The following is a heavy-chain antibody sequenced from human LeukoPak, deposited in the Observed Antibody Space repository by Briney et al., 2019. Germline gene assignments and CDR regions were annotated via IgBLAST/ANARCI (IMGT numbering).Heavy chain of an antibody. D-gene: IGHD3-10*01. CDR2: IDDSGNT. Sequence: PSETLSLTCTVCGGSVSSYFWSWIRRPPGKGLEWIGYIDDSGNTNYSPSLKSQVSISIDKSKNQFSLKLTSVTAADTATYYCTRSDYHGSGSHTVFDAFDIWGQGTRVTVSS. CDR1: GGSVSSYF. V-gene: IGHV4-59*02. J-gene: IGHJ3*02. CDR3: TRSDYHGSGSHTVFDAFDI.